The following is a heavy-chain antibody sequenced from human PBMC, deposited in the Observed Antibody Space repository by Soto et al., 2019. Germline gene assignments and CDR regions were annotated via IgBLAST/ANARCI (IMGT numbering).Heavy chain of an antibody. D-gene: IGHD5-18*01. CDR3: ARIPVDTSMIYWLDP. Sequence: SKALSLTCTVAGGSVSSGDYYWSWIRQPPGKGLEWIGYIYYSGNTNYNPSLKSRVIISVDTSKNLFSLKLTSVTAADTAVYYCARIPVDTSMIYWLDPWGQGTLVTGSS. V-gene: IGHV4-61*08. J-gene: IGHJ5*02. CDR2: IYYSGNT. CDR1: GGSVSSGDYY.